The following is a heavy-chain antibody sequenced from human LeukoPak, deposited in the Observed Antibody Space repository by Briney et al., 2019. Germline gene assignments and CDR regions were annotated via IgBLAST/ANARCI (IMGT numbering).Heavy chain of an antibody. V-gene: IGHV5-51*01. CDR3: ARLSNYDFWSGYYNFDY. Sequence: GESLKISSKGSGYSFTSYWIGWVRQMPGKGLEWMGIIYPGDSDTRYSPSFQGQVTISADKSISTAYLQWSSLKASDTAMYYCARLSNYDFWSGYYNFDYWGQGTLVTVSS. CDR2: IYPGDSDT. J-gene: IGHJ4*02. D-gene: IGHD3-3*01. CDR1: GYSFTSYW.